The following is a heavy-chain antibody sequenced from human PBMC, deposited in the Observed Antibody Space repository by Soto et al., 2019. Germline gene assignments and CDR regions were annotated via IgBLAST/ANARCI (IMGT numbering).Heavy chain of an antibody. CDR1: GYTFTGDY. Sequence: GASVKVSCKASGYTFTGDYLHWVRQAPGQGLEWMAWINPKSGYTKSAQKFQARVTLTRDTSISTAYMELRSLRSGDTAVYFCARYTGSNSLFDSWGQGTLVTVSS. D-gene: IGHD1-26*01. CDR3: ARYTGSNSLFDS. CDR2: INPKSGYT. J-gene: IGHJ4*02. V-gene: IGHV1-2*02.